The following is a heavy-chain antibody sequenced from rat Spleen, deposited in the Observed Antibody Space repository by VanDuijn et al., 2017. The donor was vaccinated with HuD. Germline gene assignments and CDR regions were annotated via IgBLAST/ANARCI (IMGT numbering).Heavy chain of an antibody. Sequence: EVQLVESGGGLVQPGRSLKLSCTVSGFTFSDFNMHWIRQAPTKGLEWVASISPTGRGIYYRDSVKGRFTISRDIAQSTLYLQMDSLRSEDTATYYCTRREAYYGYNDYWGQGVMVTVSS. V-gene: IGHV5-19*01. CDR3: TRREAYYGYNDY. D-gene: IGHD1-9*01. CDR1: GFTFSDFN. CDR2: ISPTGRGI. J-gene: IGHJ2*01.